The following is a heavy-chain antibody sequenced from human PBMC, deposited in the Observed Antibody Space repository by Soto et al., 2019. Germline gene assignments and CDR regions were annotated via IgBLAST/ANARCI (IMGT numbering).Heavy chain of an antibody. Sequence: GESLKISCKGSGYSYTSYWIGWVRQMPGKGLEWMGILYPGDSDTRSSPSFQGQVTISADKYISTAYLQWSSLKASDTAMYYCARPVSTVMAGSYYYHGMDVWGQGTTVTVSS. D-gene: IGHD6-19*01. CDR1: GYSYTSYW. CDR3: ARPVSTVMAGSYYYHGMDV. V-gene: IGHV5-51*01. CDR2: LYPGDSDT. J-gene: IGHJ6*02.